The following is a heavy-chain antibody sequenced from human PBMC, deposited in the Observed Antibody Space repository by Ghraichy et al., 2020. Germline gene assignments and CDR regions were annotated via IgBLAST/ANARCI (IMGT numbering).Heavy chain of an antibody. J-gene: IGHJ5*02. CDR3: ARMLRYNWNGRMNWFDP. CDR1: GFSLSNARMG. V-gene: IGHV2-26*01. D-gene: IGHD1-1*01. Sequence: SGPTLVKPTETLTLTCTVSGFSLSNARMGVSWIRQPPGKALEWLAHIFSNDEKSYSTSLKSRLTISKDTSKSQVVLTMTNMDPVDTATYYCARMLRYNWNGRMNWFDPWGQGTLVTVSS. CDR2: IFSNDEK.